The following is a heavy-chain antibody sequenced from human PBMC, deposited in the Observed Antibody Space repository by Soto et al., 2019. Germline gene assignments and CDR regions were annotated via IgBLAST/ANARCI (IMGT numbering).Heavy chain of an antibody. CDR3: ARGALPAAAIGALDY. J-gene: IGHJ4*02. D-gene: IGHD2-2*01. Sequence: GGSLRLSCAASGFTFSDYYMSWIRQAPGKGLEWVSYISSSGSTIYYADPVKGRFTISRDNAKNSLYLQMNSLRAEDTAVYYCARGALPAAAIGALDYWGQGTLVTVSS. CDR1: GFTFSDYY. V-gene: IGHV3-11*01. CDR2: ISSSGSTI.